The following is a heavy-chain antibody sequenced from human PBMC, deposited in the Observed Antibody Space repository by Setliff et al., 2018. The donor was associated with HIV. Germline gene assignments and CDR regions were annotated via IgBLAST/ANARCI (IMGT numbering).Heavy chain of an antibody. V-gene: IGHV4-34*01. CDR2: INHSGST. D-gene: IGHD2-21*01. CDR1: GASFSGYN. CDR3: TRLFPASNNYPFDAFDL. Sequence: SETLSLTCAVYGASFSGYNWTWIRQPPGKGLEWIGEINHSGSTSYNPPLKSRVIMSVDTSKNQFSLRLTSVTAADTAVYYCTRLFPASNNYPFDAFDLWGQGTLVTVSS. J-gene: IGHJ3*01.